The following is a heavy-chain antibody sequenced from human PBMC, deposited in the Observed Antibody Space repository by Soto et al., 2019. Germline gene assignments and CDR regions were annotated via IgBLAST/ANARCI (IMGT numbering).Heavy chain of an antibody. CDR3: ERSGCSGGSCYSYYFDY. D-gene: IGHD2-15*01. J-gene: IGHJ4*02. V-gene: IGHV1-18*01. CDR2: ISAYNGNT. Sequence: QVQLVQSGAEVKKPGASVKVSCKASGYTFTSYGISWVRQAPGQGLEWMGWISAYNGNTNYAQKLKGRVTMTTDTSTSTASMALRSLRSAETAVYYCERSGCSGGSCYSYYFDYWGQGTLVTVSS. CDR1: GYTFTSYG.